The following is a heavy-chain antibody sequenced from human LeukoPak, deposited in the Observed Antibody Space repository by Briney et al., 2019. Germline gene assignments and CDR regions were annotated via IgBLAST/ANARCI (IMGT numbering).Heavy chain of an antibody. D-gene: IGHD3-9*01. V-gene: IGHV3-21*01. Sequence: GGSLRLSCAASGFTFSSYSMNWVRQAPGKGLEWVSSISSSSSYIYYADSVKGRFTISRDNAKNSLCLQMNSLRAEDTAVYYCARDPVRYFDCGWFDPWGQGTLVTVSS. J-gene: IGHJ5*02. CDR1: GFTFSSYS. CDR3: ARDPVRYFDCGWFDP. CDR2: ISSSSSYI.